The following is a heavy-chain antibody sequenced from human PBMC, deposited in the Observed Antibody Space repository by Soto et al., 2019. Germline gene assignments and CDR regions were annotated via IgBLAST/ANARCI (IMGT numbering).Heavy chain of an antibody. J-gene: IGHJ5*02. CDR1: GFTLIGSG. Sequence: EVQLVESGGGLVQPGGSLRLSCEASGFTLIGSGWHWAGKAPGKGLVWVSRINSDGSSTSYADSVKGRFTISRDNAKNTLYLQMNSLRAEDTAVYYCARDHVVSRNWFDPWGQGTLVTVSS. V-gene: IGHV3-74*01. CDR3: ARDHVVSRNWFDP. CDR2: INSDGSST. D-gene: IGHD2-21*01.